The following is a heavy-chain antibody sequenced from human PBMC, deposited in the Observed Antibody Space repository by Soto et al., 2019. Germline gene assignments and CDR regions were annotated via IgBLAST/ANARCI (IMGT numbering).Heavy chain of an antibody. CDR3: ARAQGILTGYLAY. Sequence: GGSLRLCWAAAGGTCGSYGMHWVRQAPGKGLEWVAVIWYDGSNKYYADSVKGRFTISRDNSKNTLYLQMNSLRAEDTAVYYCARAQGILTGYLAYWGQGTLVTVSS. J-gene: IGHJ4*02. CDR1: GGTCGSYG. D-gene: IGHD3-9*01. CDR2: IWYDGSNK. V-gene: IGHV3-33*01.